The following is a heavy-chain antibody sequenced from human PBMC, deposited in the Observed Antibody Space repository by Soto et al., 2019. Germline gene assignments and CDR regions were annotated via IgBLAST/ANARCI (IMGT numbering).Heavy chain of an antibody. V-gene: IGHV3-30-3*01. CDR1: GFTFSSYA. D-gene: IGHD3-3*01. J-gene: IGHJ6*02. CDR3: AKDLSDWSGYYTPYYYGLAV. Sequence: GGSLRLSCAASGFTFSSYAMHWVRQAPGKGLEWVAVISYDGSNKYYADSVKGRFTISRDNSKNTLYLQMNSLRAEDTAAYYCAKDLSDWSGYYTPYYYGLAVWGQGTTVTVSS. CDR2: ISYDGSNK.